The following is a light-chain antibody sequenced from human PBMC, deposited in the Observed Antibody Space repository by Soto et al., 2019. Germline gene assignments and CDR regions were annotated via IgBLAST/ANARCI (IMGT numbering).Light chain of an antibody. CDR3: QSYDSSLVV. J-gene: IGLJ1*01. CDR1: SSNIGAGYD. CDR2: GNG. Sequence: QSALTQPPSVSGAPGQRVTISCTGSSSNIGAGYDVHWYQQLPGTAPKLLIYGNGNRPSGVPDRFSGSKSGTSASLAITGLQAEDEADYYCQSYDSSLVVFGTGTKVTVL. V-gene: IGLV1-40*01.